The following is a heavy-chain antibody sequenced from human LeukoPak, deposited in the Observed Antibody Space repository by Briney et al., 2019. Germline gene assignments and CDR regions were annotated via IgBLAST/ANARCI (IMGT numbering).Heavy chain of an antibody. CDR1: GYTFTCYY. J-gene: IGHJ5*02. D-gene: IGHD2-15*01. CDR2: INPNSGGT. CDR3: AREFRILPHNWFDP. V-gene: IGHV1-2*02. Sequence: ASVKVSCKASGYTFTCYYMHWVRQAPGQGLEWMGWINPNSGGTNYAQKFQGRVTMTRDTSISTAYMELSRLRSDDTAVYYCAREFRILPHNWFDPWGQGTLVTVSS.